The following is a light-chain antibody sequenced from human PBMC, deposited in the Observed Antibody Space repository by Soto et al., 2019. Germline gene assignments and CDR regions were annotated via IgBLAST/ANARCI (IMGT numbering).Light chain of an antibody. CDR2: KVS. V-gene: IGKV2-30*01. CDR1: QSLVYSDGNTY. CDR3: MQGTHWPYT. Sequence: DVVMTQSPLSLPVTLGQPASISCRSSQSLVYSDGNTYLNWFQQRPGQSPRRLIYKVSNRDSGVPDRVTGSGSGTEFTMKSSGVEAEDVSVCYCMQGTHWPYTFGQGTKPEIK. J-gene: IGKJ2*01.